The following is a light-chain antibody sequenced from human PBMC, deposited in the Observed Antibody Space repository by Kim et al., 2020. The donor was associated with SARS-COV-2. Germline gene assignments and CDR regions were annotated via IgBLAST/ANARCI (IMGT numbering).Light chain of an antibody. CDR3: QQYYSTPPS. CDR1: QTVLYNSNKKNY. V-gene: IGKV4-1*01. J-gene: IGKJ2*03. CDR2: WAS. Sequence: RANRNCKARQTVLYNSNKKNYLAWYQQKPGQAPKLLIYWASIRESGVSDRFSGSGSETDFTLTISSLQAEDVAVYYCQQYYSTPPSFGQGTKLEIK.